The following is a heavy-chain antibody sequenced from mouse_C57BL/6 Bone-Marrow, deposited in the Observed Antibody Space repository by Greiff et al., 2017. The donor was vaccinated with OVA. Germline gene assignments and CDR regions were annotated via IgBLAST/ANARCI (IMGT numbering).Heavy chain of an antibody. J-gene: IGHJ3*01. CDR3: ARGGITTKKKSWFAY. CDR1: GFSLTSYG. CDR2: IWSGGIT. Sequence: VKLVESGPGLVQPSQSLSITCTVSGFSLTSYGVHWVRQSPGKGLEWLGVIWSGGITDYNAAFISRLSISKDNSKSQVFFKMNSLQADDTAIYYCARGGITTKKKSWFAYWGQGTLVTVSA. V-gene: IGHV2-2*01. D-gene: IGHD2-4*01.